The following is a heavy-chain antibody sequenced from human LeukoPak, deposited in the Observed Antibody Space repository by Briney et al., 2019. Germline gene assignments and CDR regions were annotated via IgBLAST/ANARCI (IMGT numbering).Heavy chain of an antibody. Sequence: GGSLRLSCAASGFTFSGYGMHWVRQAPGKGLEWVAIISYDGNNKYYADSVKGRFTISRDNSKSTLYLQMNSLRAEDTAVYYCAKSAPGDYYLFDLWGQGTLVTVSS. CDR2: ISYDGNNK. V-gene: IGHV3-30*18. D-gene: IGHD4-17*01. J-gene: IGHJ4*02. CDR3: AKSAPGDYYLFDL. CDR1: GFTFSGYG.